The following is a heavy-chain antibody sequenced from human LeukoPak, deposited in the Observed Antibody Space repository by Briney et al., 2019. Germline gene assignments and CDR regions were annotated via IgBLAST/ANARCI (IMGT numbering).Heavy chain of an antibody. V-gene: IGHV3-21*01. CDR2: ISSSSSYI. CDR3: ARDRRAPAMFDY. CDR1: GFTFSSYS. J-gene: IGHJ4*02. Sequence: GGSLRLSCAASGFTFSSYSMNWVRQAPGKGLEWVSSISSSSSYIYYADSVKGRFTISRDNAKNSLYLQMNSLRAEDTAVYYCARDRRAPAMFDYWGQGTLVTVSS.